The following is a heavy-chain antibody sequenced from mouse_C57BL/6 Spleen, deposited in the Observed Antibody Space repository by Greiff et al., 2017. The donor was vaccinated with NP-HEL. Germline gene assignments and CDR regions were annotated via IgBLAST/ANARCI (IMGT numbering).Heavy chain of an antibody. CDR1: GYTFTSYW. J-gene: IGHJ1*03. D-gene: IGHD1-1*01. Sequence: VQLQQPGAELVRPGSSVKLSCKASGYTFTSYWMHWVKQRPIQGLEWIGNIDPSDSETHYNQKFKDKATLTVDKSSSTAYMQLSSLTSEDSAVYYCARALLLRPWYFDVWGTGTTVTVSS. V-gene: IGHV1-52*01. CDR2: IDPSDSET. CDR3: ARALLLRPWYFDV.